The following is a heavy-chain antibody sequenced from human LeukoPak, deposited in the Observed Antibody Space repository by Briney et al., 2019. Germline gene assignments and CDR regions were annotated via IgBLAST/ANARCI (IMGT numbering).Heavy chain of an antibody. CDR3: ALGLVTDY. CDR1: GFTVSSNF. V-gene: IGHV3-66*01. CDR2: IYSGGSI. D-gene: IGHD3-9*01. J-gene: IGHJ4*02. Sequence: PGGSLRLSCAASGFTVSSNFMSWVRQAPGKGLEWVSVIYSGGSIYYADSVKGRFTISSDNSKNTLYLQMNSLRVEDTAVYYCALGLVTDYWGQGTLVTVSS.